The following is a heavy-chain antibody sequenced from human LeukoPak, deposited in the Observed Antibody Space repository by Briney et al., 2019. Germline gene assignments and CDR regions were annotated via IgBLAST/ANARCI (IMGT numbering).Heavy chain of an antibody. CDR2: IIPIFGTA. CDR3: AREGDYGDYASDC. CDR1: GGTFSSYG. D-gene: IGHD4-17*01. J-gene: IGHJ4*02. V-gene: IGHV1-69*05. Sequence: SVEVSYKASGGTFSSYGISWVRQAPGQGLEWMGRIIPIFGTANYAQKFQGRLTITTDESTSTAYMELSSLGSEDTAVYYCAREGDYGDYASDCWGQGTLVTVSS.